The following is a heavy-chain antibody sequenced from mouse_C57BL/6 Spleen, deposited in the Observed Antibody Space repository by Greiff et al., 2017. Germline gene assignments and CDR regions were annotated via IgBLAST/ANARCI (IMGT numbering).Heavy chain of an antibody. Sequence: QVQLQQPGAELVMPGASVKLSCKASGYTFTSYWMHWVKQRPGQGLEWIGEIDPSDSYTNYNQKLKGKSTLTVDKSSSTAYMQLSSLTSDDATVYYYARPGDFDYWGQGTTLTVSS. CDR2: IDPSDSYT. V-gene: IGHV1-69*01. J-gene: IGHJ2*01. CDR3: ARPGDFDY. CDR1: GYTFTSYW.